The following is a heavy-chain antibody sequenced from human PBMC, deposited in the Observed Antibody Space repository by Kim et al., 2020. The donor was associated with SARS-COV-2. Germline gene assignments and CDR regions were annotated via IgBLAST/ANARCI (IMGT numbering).Heavy chain of an antibody. CDR1: GFTFSSYA. CDR2: ISGSGGST. V-gene: IGHV3-23*01. D-gene: IGHD6-13*01. J-gene: IGHJ4*02. CDR3: AKDFRPPNSSSWYEFHFDY. Sequence: GGSLRLSCAASGFTFSSYAMSWVRQAPGKGLEWVSAISGSGGSTYYADSVKGRFTISRDNSKNTLYLQMNSLRAEDTAVYYCAKDFRPPNSSSWYEFHFDYWGQGTLVTVSS.